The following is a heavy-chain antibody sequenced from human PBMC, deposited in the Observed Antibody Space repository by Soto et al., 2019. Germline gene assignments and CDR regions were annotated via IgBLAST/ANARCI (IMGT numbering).Heavy chain of an antibody. CDR1: GGTFSSYA. Sequence: QVQLVQSGAEVKKPGSSVKVSCKASGGTFSSYAISWVRQAPGQGLEWMGGIIPISDTTNYAQKFQGRVTITADESTSTAYMELSSLRSEDTAVYYCARSQGSSTSLEIYYYYYYRMYVWGQGTTVTVSS. CDR3: ARSQGSSTSLEIYYYYYYRMYV. D-gene: IGHD2-2*01. V-gene: IGHV1-69*01. J-gene: IGHJ6*02. CDR2: IIPISDTT.